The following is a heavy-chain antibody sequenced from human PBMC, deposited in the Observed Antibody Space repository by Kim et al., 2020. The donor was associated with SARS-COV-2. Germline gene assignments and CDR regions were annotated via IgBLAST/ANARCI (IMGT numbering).Heavy chain of an antibody. D-gene: IGHD3-10*01. CDR3: ARVLYGAGSHYYFDY. CDR2: ISASNSYT. J-gene: IGHJ4*01. CDR1: TFTFSDFY. V-gene: IGHV3-11*05. Sequence: GGSLRHSCAASTFTFSDFYMSWIRQAPGKGLEWVSYISASNSYTNYADSVKGRFTISRDNAKNSLYLQMSTLRAEDTAVYYCARVLYGAGSHYYFDYWG.